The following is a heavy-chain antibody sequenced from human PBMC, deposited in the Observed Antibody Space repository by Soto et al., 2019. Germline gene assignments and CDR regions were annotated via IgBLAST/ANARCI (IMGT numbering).Heavy chain of an antibody. J-gene: IGHJ4*02. D-gene: IGHD5-12*01. CDR3: THSFREGYNDDPYYFDY. CDR1: GFSLSTSGVG. CDR2: VYWDDDK. Sequence: QITLKESGPTLVKPTQTLTLTCTFSGFSLSTSGVGVGWIRQPPGKALEWLALVYWDDDKAYSPSLKSRLTITKDTSKSQVVLTMTNMDPVDTATYYCTHSFREGYNDDPYYFDYWGQGTLVTVSS. V-gene: IGHV2-5*02.